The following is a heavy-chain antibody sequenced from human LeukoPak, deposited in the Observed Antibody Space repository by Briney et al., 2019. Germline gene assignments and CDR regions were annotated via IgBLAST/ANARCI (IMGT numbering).Heavy chain of an antibody. V-gene: IGHV1-18*01. CDR2: ISAYNGNT. CDR1: GYTFTSYG. CDR3: ARTDSSSWYVNYYYYMDV. D-gene: IGHD6-13*01. J-gene: IGHJ6*03. Sequence: ASVKVSCKASGYTFTSYGISWVRQAPGQELEWMGWISAYNGNTNYAQKLQGRVTMTTDTSTSTAYMELRSLRSDDTAVYYCARTDSSSWYVNYYYYMDVWGKGTTVTVSS.